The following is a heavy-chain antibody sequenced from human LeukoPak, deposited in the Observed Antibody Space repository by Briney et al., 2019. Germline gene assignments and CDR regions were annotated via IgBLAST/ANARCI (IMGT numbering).Heavy chain of an antibody. Sequence: PGRSLRLSCAASGFTFDDYAMHWVRQAPGKGLEWVSGISWNSGSIGYADSVKGRFTISRDNAKNSLYLQMNSLRAEDTALYHCAKDSGGGSSDSYYYYGMDVWGQGTTVTVSS. J-gene: IGHJ6*02. CDR3: AKDSGGGSSDSYYYYGMDV. V-gene: IGHV3-9*01. CDR1: GFTFDDYA. CDR2: ISWNSGSI. D-gene: IGHD6-6*01.